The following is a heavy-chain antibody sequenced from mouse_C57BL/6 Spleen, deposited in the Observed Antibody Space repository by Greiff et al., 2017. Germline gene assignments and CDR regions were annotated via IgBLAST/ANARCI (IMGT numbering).Heavy chain of an antibody. CDR1: GYTFTSYD. J-gene: IGHJ4*01. Sequence: QVQLQQSGPELVKPGASVKLSCKASGYTFTSYDINWVKQRPGQGLERIGWIYPRDGSTKYNEKFKGKATLTVDTSSRTAYMELHSLTSEDSAVYFCARSEGLPLLDAMDYWGQGTSVTVSS. CDR2: IYPRDGST. CDR3: ARSEGLPLLDAMDY. D-gene: IGHD2-4*01. V-gene: IGHV1-85*01.